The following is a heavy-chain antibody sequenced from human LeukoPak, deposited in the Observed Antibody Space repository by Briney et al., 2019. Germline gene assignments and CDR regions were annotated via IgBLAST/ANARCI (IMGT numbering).Heavy chain of an antibody. J-gene: IGHJ4*02. CDR1: GGSIRTYY. CDR3: SRVPPTYCGGDCYVFDY. D-gene: IGHD2-21*02. V-gene: IGHV4-59*01. Sequence: SETLSLTCTVSGGSIRTYYWSWIRQPPGKRLEWIGYIYYTGSTNYNPSLKSRVTISVDTSKNQFPLKLSSVTAADTAVYYCSRVPPTYCGGDCYVFDYWGQGTLVTVSS. CDR2: IYYTGST.